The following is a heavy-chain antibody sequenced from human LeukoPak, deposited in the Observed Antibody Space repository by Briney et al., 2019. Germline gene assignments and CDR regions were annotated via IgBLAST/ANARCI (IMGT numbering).Heavy chain of an antibody. CDR3: ARVGRLDYYYYMDV. V-gene: IGHV3-20*04. CDR1: GFTFVDYG. J-gene: IGHJ6*03. CDR2: INWNGGST. D-gene: IGHD2-15*01. Sequence: RPGGSLRLSCAASGFTFVDYGMSWVRQAPGKGLEWVSGINWNGGSTGYADSVKGRFTISRDNAKNSLYLQMNSLRAEDTALYYCARVGRLDYYYYMDVWGKGTTVTVSS.